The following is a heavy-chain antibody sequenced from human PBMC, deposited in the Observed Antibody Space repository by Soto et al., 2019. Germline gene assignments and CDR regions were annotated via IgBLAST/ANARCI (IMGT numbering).Heavy chain of an antibody. J-gene: IGHJ6*02. D-gene: IGHD3-10*01. V-gene: IGHV3-15*01. Sequence: GGSLRLSCAASGFTFSNAWMSWVRQAPGKGLEWVGRIKSKTDGGTTDYAAPVKGRFTISRDDSKNTLYLQMNSLKTEDTAVYYCTTDYGSGSYSYYYYGMDVWGQGTTVTVSS. CDR3: TTDYGSGSYSYYYYGMDV. CDR2: IKSKTDGGTT. CDR1: GFTFSNAW.